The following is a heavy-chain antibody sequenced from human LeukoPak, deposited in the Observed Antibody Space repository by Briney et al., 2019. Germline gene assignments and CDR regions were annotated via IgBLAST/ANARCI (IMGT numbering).Heavy chain of an antibody. CDR3: ARERAEVVVVPAATYDAFDI. D-gene: IGHD2-2*01. V-gene: IGHV4-59*01. CDR1: GGSISSYY. CDR2: IYYSGST. Sequence: SETLSLTCTVSGGSISSYYWSWIRQPPGKGLEWIGYIYYSGSTNYNPSLKCRVTISVDTSKNQFSLKLSSVTAADTAVYYCARERAEVVVVPAATYDAFDIWGQGTMVTVSS. J-gene: IGHJ3*02.